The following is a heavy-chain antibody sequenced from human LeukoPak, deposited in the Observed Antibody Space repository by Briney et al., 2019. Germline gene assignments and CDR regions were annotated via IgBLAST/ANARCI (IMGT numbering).Heavy chain of an antibody. Sequence: ASVKVSCKASGYTFTSYGISWVRQAPGQGLERLRWISGYNANTNYAQKLQGRVTMTTDTSTSTAYMELRSLGSDDTAVYYCAREWGRGVQLERHAFDIWGQGTMVTVSS. J-gene: IGHJ3*02. D-gene: IGHD1-1*01. V-gene: IGHV1-18*01. CDR2: ISGYNANT. CDR3: AREWGRGVQLERHAFDI. CDR1: GYTFTSYG.